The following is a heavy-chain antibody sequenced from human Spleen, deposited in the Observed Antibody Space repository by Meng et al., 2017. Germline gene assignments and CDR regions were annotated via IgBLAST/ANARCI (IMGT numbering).Heavy chain of an antibody. CDR2: INVYNGIT. V-gene: IGHV1-18*04. J-gene: IGHJ4*02. Sequence: QGQVVQSGAEVKKTGASVKVACKVSDYTLTSDCFSWVRQAPGQGLQWMGWINVYNGITNYGRNFQGRVTLTTDTSTSTGYMELRSLTSDDTAVYYCATRGNPYLDRWGQGTLVTVSS. CDR1: DYTLTSDC. CDR3: ATRGNPYLDR.